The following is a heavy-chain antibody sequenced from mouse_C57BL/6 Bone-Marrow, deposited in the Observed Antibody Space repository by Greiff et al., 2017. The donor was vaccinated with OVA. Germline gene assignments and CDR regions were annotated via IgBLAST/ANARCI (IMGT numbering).Heavy chain of an antibody. CDR3: ARPPLRGYFDY. Sequence: VQLQQPGAELVKPGASVKLSSKASGYTFTSYWMQWVKQRPGQGLEWIGEIDPSDSYTNYNQKFKGKATLTVDTSSSTAYMQLSSLTSEDSAVYYCARPPLRGYFDYWGQGTTLTVSS. J-gene: IGHJ2*01. CDR1: GYTFTSYW. V-gene: IGHV1-50*01. D-gene: IGHD1-1*01. CDR2: IDPSDSYT.